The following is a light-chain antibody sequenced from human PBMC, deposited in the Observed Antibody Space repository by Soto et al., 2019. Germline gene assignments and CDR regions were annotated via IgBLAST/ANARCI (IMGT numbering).Light chain of an antibody. Sequence: DIQMTQSPSTLSASVGDRVTITCRASQSISSWLAWYQQKPGQAPKLLIYKASTLQSGVPSRFSGSGSGTEFTLAISSLQPDDSATYYCKQYNDNWTFGQGPKVDIK. V-gene: IGKV1-5*03. CDR1: QSISSW. J-gene: IGKJ1*01. CDR3: KQYNDNWT. CDR2: KAS.